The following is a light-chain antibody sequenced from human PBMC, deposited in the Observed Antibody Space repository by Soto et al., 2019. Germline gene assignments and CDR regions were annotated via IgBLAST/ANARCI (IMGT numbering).Light chain of an antibody. Sequence: DLQMTQSPSSLSASVVDRITITFRASQSISTYLNWYQKKPGGDPKLLIYAASNLQSGVPPRFSGSGSGTDFSLTISSLPPDDFATYYCQVSYDIPDTFGQGTKLEI. J-gene: IGKJ2*01. CDR3: QVSYDIPDT. V-gene: IGKV1-39*01. CDR1: QSISTY. CDR2: AAS.